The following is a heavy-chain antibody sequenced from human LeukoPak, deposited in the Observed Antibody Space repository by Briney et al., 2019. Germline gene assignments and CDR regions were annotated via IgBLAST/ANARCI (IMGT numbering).Heavy chain of an antibody. CDR1: GFTFSTYG. V-gene: IGHV3-30*18. D-gene: IGHD6-19*01. Sequence: TGGSLRLSCAAPGFTFSTYGMHWVRQAPGKGLEWVAVISYDGSNEYYADSVKGRFTISRDNSKNTLYLQMNSLRAEDTAVYYCAKGGIAVAGNDYWGQGTLVTVSS. CDR3: AKGGIAVAGNDY. CDR2: ISYDGSNE. J-gene: IGHJ4*02.